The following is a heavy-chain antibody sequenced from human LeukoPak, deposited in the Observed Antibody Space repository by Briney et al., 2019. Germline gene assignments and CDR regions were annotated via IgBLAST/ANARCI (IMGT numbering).Heavy chain of an antibody. CDR1: GFSFTTYW. V-gene: IGHV3-7*04. D-gene: IGHD6-13*01. CDR2: INQDESSQ. Sequence: GGSLRLSCAASGFSFTTYWMGWVRKAPGKGLEWVANINQDESSQYYVDAVRGRFTISRDNAKNSLNLQMNSLRAEDTAVYYCARGSSQLADPVFDPWGQGTLVTVSS. J-gene: IGHJ5*02. CDR3: ARGSSQLADPVFDP.